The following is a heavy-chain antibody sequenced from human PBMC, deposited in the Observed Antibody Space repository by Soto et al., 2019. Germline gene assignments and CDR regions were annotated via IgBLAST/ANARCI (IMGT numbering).Heavy chain of an antibody. Sequence: SETLSLTCTVSGGSVSSGSYYWSWIRQPPGKGLEWIGYIYYSGSTNYNPSLKSRVTISVDTSKNQFSLKLSSVTAADTAVYYCARDRGLWFGELGGHYGMDVWGQGTTVTVSS. CDR2: IYYSGST. D-gene: IGHD3-10*01. CDR1: GGSVSSGSYY. CDR3: ARDRGLWFGELGGHYGMDV. V-gene: IGHV4-61*01. J-gene: IGHJ6*02.